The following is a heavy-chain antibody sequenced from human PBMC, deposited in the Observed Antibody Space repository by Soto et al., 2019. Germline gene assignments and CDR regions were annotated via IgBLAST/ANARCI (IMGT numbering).Heavy chain of an antibody. CDR3: ASSYGNAWYTY. CDR1: GGSISSYY. D-gene: IGHD6-13*01. J-gene: IGHJ4*02. V-gene: IGHV4-59*01. Sequence: SETLSLTCTVSGGSISSYYWTWIRQPPGKGLEWIGYMYYSGCSISNPSLKSRVAISVDKSKNEFTLQLTSVTAADTAVYYCASSYGNAWYTYWGQGIQVTVSS. CDR2: MYYSGCS.